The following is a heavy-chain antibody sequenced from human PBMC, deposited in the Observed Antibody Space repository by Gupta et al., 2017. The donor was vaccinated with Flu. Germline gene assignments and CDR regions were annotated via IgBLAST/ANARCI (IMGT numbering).Heavy chain of an antibody. D-gene: IGHD1-26*01. CDR2: IIPIFGTA. J-gene: IGHJ6*03. V-gene: IGHV1-69*01. Sequence: QGLERMGGIIPIFGTANYAQKFQGRVTITADESTSTAYMELSSLRSEDTAVYYCARVLSPLSGSYYYYYMDVWGKGTTVTVSS. CDR3: ARVLSPLSGSYYYYYMDV.